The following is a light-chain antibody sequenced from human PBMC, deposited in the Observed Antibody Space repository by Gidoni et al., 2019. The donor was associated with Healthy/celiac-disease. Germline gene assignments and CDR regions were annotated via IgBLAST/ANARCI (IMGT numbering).Light chain of an antibody. J-gene: IGKJ2*04. CDR1: QSVSSSY. V-gene: IGKV3-20*01. Sequence: ETVLPHPPGTLSLSPGERATLSCRASQSVSSSYLAWYQQKPGQAPRLLIYGASSRATGIPDRFSGSGSGTDFTLTISRLEPEDFAVYYCQQYGSSPCSFGQGTKLEIK. CDR2: GAS. CDR3: QQYGSSPCS.